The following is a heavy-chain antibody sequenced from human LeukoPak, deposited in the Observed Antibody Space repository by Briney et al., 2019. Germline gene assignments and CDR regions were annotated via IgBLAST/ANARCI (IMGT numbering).Heavy chain of an antibody. D-gene: IGHD3-10*01. Sequence: GGSLRLSCAASGFTFNYYGMSWVRQAPGKGLEWVSALSGSGTNTYYADSVKGRFTISRDNSKNTLYLQMNSLRAEDTAVYYCAKGPLLWFGEPRYYFDYWGQGTLVTVSS. CDR1: GFTFNYYG. CDR3: AKGPLLWFGEPRYYFDY. V-gene: IGHV3-23*01. J-gene: IGHJ4*02. CDR2: LSGSGTNT.